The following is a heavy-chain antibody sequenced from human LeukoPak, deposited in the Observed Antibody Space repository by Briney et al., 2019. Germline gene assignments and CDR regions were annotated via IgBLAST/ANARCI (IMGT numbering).Heavy chain of an antibody. CDR1: GYTFTYYY. J-gene: IGHJ1*01. V-gene: IGHV1-46*01. D-gene: IGHD6-6*01. CDR2: INPSSGST. Sequence: GASVKVSCKASGYTFTYYYMHWVRQAPGQGLEWMGIINPSSGSTSYAQKFQGRVTMTRDTSTSTVYMDVSSLRSDDTAVYYCAPIAASDAEYFQPWGPGTLVTVSS. CDR3: APIAASDAEYFQP.